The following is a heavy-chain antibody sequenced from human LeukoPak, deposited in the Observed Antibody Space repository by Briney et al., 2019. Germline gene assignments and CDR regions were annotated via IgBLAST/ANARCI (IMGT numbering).Heavy chain of an antibody. V-gene: IGHV3-49*03. Sequence: GGSLRLSCTASGFTFGDYAMSWFRQAPGKGLEWVGFIRSKAYGGTTEYAASVKGGFTISRDDSKSIAYLQMNSLKTEDTAVYYCTRGQYSGYDFLLPDYWGQGTLVTVSS. D-gene: IGHD5-12*01. J-gene: IGHJ4*02. CDR2: IRSKAYGGTT. CDR3: TRGQYSGYDFLLPDY. CDR1: GFTFGDYA.